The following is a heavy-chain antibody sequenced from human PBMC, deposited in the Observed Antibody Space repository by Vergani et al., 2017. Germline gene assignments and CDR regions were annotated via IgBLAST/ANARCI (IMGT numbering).Heavy chain of an antibody. CDR1: GGSISSYY. V-gene: IGHV4-4*07. D-gene: IGHD3-22*01. Sequence: QVQLQESGPGLVKPSETLSLTCTVSGGSISSYYWSWIRQPAGKGLEWIGRIYTSGSTNYNPSLKSRVTMSVDTSKNQFSLKLSSVTAADTAVYYCARVGYYDSSGKEAFDIWGQGTTVTVSS. CDR2: IYTSGST. J-gene: IGHJ3*02. CDR3: ARVGYYDSSGKEAFDI.